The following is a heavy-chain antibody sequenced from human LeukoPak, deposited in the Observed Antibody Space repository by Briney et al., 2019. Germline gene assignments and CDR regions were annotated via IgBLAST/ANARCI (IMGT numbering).Heavy chain of an antibody. J-gene: IGHJ6*02. D-gene: IGHD3-10*01. CDR1: GFTFSSYA. CDR3: AREGDSDGMDV. V-gene: IGHV3-30*04. Sequence: PGGSLRLSCAASGFTFSSYAMHWVRQAPGKGLEWVAVISYDGSNKYYADSVKGRFTISRDNSKNTLYLQMNSLRAEDTAAYYCAREGDSDGMDVWGQGTTVTVSS. CDR2: ISYDGSNK.